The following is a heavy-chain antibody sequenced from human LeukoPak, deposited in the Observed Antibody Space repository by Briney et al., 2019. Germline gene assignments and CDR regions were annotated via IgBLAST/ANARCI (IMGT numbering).Heavy chain of an antibody. CDR1: GGSFSGYY. J-gene: IGHJ5*02. CDR2: INHSGST. Sequence: SETLSLTCAVYGGSFSGYYWSWIRQPPGKGLEWIGEINHSGSTNYNPSLKSRVTISVDTSKNQFSLKLSSVTAADTAVYYCARRLVLWFDPWGQGTLVTVSS. D-gene: IGHD6-19*01. V-gene: IGHV4-34*01. CDR3: ARRLVLWFDP.